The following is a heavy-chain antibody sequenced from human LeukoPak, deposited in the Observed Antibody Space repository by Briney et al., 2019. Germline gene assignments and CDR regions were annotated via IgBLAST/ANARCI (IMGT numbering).Heavy chain of an antibody. CDR3: AKDSSLWGQYSSSGTGYYYYGMDV. Sequence: GRSLRLSCAASGFTFSSYAMHWVRQAPGKGLEWVAVISYDGSNKYYADSVKGRFTISRDNSKNTLYLQMNSLRAEDTAVYYCAKDSSLWGQYSSSGTGYYYYGMDVWGQGTTVTVSS. D-gene: IGHD6-13*01. CDR1: GFTFSSYA. J-gene: IGHJ6*02. V-gene: IGHV3-30-3*01. CDR2: ISYDGSNK.